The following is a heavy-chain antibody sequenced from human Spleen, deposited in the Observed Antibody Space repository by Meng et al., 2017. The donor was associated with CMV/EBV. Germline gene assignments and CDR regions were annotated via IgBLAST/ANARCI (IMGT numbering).Heavy chain of an antibody. J-gene: IGHJ3*02. V-gene: IGHV3-30*14. D-gene: IGHD2-15*01. Sequence: GGSLRLSCAASGFTFRHFAMHWVRQAPGKGLEWVAATSFDGGLKYYADSVKGRFTISRVNPKNMVFLQMNSLRVEDTAVYYCARYSRGVVVAPPKFTGADAFDMWGQGTMVTVSS. CDR1: GFTFRHFA. CDR2: TSFDGGLK. CDR3: ARYSRGVVVAPPKFTGADAFDM.